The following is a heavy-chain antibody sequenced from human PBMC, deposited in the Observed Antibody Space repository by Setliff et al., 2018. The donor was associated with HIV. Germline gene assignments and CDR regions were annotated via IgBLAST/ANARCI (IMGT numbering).Heavy chain of an antibody. Sequence: PSETLSLTCTVSGGSISSYYWSWIRQPPGKGLEWFGYIYYSGSTNYNPSLKSRVTISIDKSKNTLYLQMNSLTAEDTAVYYCAKGETGVLQGFDYWGQGTLVTVSS. J-gene: IGHJ4*02. D-gene: IGHD3-16*01. V-gene: IGHV4-59*12. CDR3: AKGETGVLQGFDY. CDR1: GGSISSYY. CDR2: IYYSGST.